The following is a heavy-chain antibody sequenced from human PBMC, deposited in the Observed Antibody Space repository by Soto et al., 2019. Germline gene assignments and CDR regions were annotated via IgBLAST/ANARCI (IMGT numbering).Heavy chain of an antibody. V-gene: IGHV3-23*01. J-gene: IGHJ4*02. D-gene: IGHD2-15*01. Sequence: EVQLLDSGGGLVQPGGSLRLSCAASGFTFSTYALSWVRQAPGKGLEWGSTISGSGDSSYYATSVKGRFTISRDNSRNTLDLQMNSLRVEDTAVYYCAKGGEGSCSQTSCLYFSDSWGQGTLVTVSS. CDR3: AKGGEGSCSQTSCLYFSDS. CDR1: GFTFSTYA. CDR2: ISGSGDSS.